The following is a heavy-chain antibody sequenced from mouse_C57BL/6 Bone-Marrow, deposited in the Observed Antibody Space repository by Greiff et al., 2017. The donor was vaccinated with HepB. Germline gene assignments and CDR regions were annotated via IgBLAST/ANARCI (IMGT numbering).Heavy chain of an antibody. D-gene: IGHD1-1*01. J-gene: IGHJ2*01. CDR3: ARCYYGSSYDFDY. CDR2: IYPRSGNT. Sequence: QVHVKQSGAELARPGASVKLSCKASGYTFTSYGISWVKQRTGQGLEWIGEIYPRSGNTYYNEKFKGKATLTADKSSSTAYMELRSLTSEDSAVYFCARCYYGSSYDFDYWGQGTTLTVSS. CDR1: GYTFTSYG. V-gene: IGHV1-81*01.